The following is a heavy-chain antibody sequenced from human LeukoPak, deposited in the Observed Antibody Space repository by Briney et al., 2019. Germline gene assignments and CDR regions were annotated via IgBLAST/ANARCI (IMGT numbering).Heavy chain of an antibody. CDR1: GYTFTGYY. J-gene: IGHJ5*02. CDR2: INPNSGGT. D-gene: IGHD2-2*01. Sequence: ASVKVSCKASGYTFTGYYIHWVRQAPGQGLEWVGWINPNSGGTNYAQKFQGRVTMTRDTSISTAYMELTRLTSGDTAVHYCARDRVVPAAMNFDPWGQGTLVTVSS. CDR3: ARDRVVPAAMNFDP. V-gene: IGHV1-2*02.